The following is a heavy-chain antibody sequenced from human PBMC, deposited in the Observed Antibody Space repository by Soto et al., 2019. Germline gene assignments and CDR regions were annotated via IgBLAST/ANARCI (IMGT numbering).Heavy chain of an antibody. D-gene: IGHD6-19*01. CDR2: ISYDGSNT. CDR1: GFSFSNYA. Sequence: PGGSLRLSCAASGFSFSNYAMTWVRQAPGKGLEWVAVISYDGSNTYYADSVKGRFTISRDNSKNTLYLQMNSLRAEDTAVYYCAKDRIRWLVLNGYFQHWGQGTLVTVSS. J-gene: IGHJ1*01. CDR3: AKDRIRWLVLNGYFQH. V-gene: IGHV3-30*18.